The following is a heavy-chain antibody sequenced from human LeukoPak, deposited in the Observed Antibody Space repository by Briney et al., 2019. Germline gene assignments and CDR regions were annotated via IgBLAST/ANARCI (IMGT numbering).Heavy chain of an antibody. CDR3: ARDLGRSGIGVVIYWYFDL. D-gene: IGHD3-22*01. J-gene: IGHJ2*01. CDR1: GFPFSSYS. CDR2: ISYDGSIK. Sequence: GGSLRLSCAASGFPFSSYSIHWVRQAPGKGLEWVAVISYDGSIKYYADSVKGRFTISRDNSKNTLLLRLNSLKAEDTAVYYCARDLGRSGIGVVIYWYFDLWGRGTLVTVSS. V-gene: IGHV3-30-3*01.